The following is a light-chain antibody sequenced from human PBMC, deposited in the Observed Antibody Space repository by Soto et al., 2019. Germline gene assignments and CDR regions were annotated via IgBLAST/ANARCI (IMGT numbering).Light chain of an antibody. CDR3: QQYGSSPWT. Sequence: EVVLTESPGTLALSKWVXTPLSCSASQSVSRNYLAWFQQKPGQAPRLLIYGASIRATGIPDRVRGSGSGTDFTLTISRLEPEDFAVYYCQQYGSSPWTFGPGTKVDNK. V-gene: IGKV3-20*01. CDR2: GAS. J-gene: IGKJ1*01. CDR1: QSVSRNY.